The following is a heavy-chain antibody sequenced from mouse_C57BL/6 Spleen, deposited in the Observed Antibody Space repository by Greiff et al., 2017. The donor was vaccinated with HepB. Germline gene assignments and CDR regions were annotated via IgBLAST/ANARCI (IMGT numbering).Heavy chain of an antibody. Sequence: QVQLQQPGAELVKPGASVKLSCKASGYTFTSYWMHWVKQRPGRGLERIGRIDPNSGGTKYNEKFKSKATLTVDKPSSTAYMQLSSLTSEDSAVYYCARRPYDYDGAWFAYWGQGTLVTVSA. CDR3: ARRPYDYDGAWFAY. D-gene: IGHD2-4*01. CDR1: GYTFTSYW. V-gene: IGHV1-72*01. J-gene: IGHJ3*01. CDR2: IDPNSGGT.